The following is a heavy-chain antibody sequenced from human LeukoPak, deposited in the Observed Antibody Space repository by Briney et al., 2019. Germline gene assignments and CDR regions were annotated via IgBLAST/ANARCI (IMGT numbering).Heavy chain of an antibody. CDR2: IKGDGTEK. V-gene: IGHV3-7*01. CDR3: VRLRRNSDRSGYYYYYNY. D-gene: IGHD3-22*01. Sequence: GGSLRLSCAASGFTFSRFWMNWVRQAPGKGLEWVANIKGDGTEKYYVDSVKGRFSISRDNAKNSLYLQMDSLRAEDTAVYYCVRLRRNSDRSGYYYYYNYWGQGILVTVSS. J-gene: IGHJ4*02. CDR1: GFTFSRFW.